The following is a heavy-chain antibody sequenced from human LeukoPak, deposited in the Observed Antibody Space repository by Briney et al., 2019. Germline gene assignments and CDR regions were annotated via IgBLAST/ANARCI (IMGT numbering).Heavy chain of an antibody. D-gene: IGHD3-22*01. J-gene: IGHJ4*02. CDR2: ISYDGSNK. CDR1: GFTFSSYG. V-gene: IGHV3-30*03. CDR3: VRGSSGYHLGY. Sequence: GRSLRLSCAASGFTFSSYGMHWVRQAPGKGLEWVAVISYDGSNKYYADSVKGRFTISRDNSKNTLYLQMNSLRAEGTAVYYCVRGSSGYHLGYWGQGTLVTVSS.